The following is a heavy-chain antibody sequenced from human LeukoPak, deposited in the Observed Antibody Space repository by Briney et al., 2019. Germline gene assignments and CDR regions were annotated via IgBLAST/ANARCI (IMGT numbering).Heavy chain of an antibody. Sequence: SETLSLTCTVSGGSISSGGYYWSWIRQHPGKGLEWIGYIYYSGSTYYNPSLKSRVTISVDTSKNQFSLKLSSMTAADTAVYYCARDLLGGYSGYEDDNWFDPWGQGTLVTVSS. D-gene: IGHD5-12*01. V-gene: IGHV4-31*03. CDR1: GGSISSGGYY. J-gene: IGHJ5*02. CDR3: ARDLLGGYSGYEDDNWFDP. CDR2: IYYSGST.